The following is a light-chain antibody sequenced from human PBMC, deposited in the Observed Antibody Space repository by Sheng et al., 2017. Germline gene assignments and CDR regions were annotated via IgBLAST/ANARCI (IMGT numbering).Light chain of an antibody. Sequence: EVVLTQSPGTLSLSPGDRATLSCRASQYVTSSYLAWYQQQPGQAPRLLIYGTSTRATGTPDRFSGSGSGTDFTLTINRLEPEDFAVYYCQQYQRSPLTFGGGTKVEI. J-gene: IGKJ4*01. V-gene: IGKV3-20*01. CDR1: QYVTSSY. CDR2: GTS. CDR3: QQYQRSPLT.